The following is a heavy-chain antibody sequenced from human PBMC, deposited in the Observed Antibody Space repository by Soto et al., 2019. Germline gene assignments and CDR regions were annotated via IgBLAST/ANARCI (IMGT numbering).Heavy chain of an antibody. CDR1: GFTFDDYA. CDR3: AKDSYDILTGLLDF. Sequence: PGGSLRLSCAASGFTFDDYAMHWVRQAPGKGLEWVSGISWNSGSIGYADSVKGRFTISRDNAKNSLYLQMNSLRAEDTALYYCAKDSYDILTGLLDFSGQGSLVIVSS. V-gene: IGHV3-9*01. D-gene: IGHD3-9*01. CDR2: ISWNSGSI. J-gene: IGHJ3*01.